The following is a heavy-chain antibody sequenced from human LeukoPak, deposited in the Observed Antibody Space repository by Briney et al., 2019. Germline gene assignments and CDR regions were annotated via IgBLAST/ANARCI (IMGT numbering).Heavy chain of an antibody. V-gene: IGHV4-59*11. J-gene: IGHJ4*02. CDR2: IYYSGST. CDR1: GGSISSHY. CDR3: ARVPRGYSYGLNFDY. Sequence: SKTLSLTCTVSGGSISSHYWSWIRQPPGKGLEWIGYIYYSGSTNYNPSLKSRVTISVDTSKNQFSLKLSSVTAADTAVYYCARVPRGYSYGLNFDYWGQGTLVTVSS. D-gene: IGHD5-18*01.